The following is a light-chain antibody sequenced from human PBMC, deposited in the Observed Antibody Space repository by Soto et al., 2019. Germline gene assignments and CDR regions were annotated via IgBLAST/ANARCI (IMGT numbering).Light chain of an antibody. CDR1: SSDVGGYNY. Sequence: QSALTQPPSASGSPGQSVTISCTGTSSDVGGYNYVSWYQQYPGRAPELMIYEVTKRPSGVPDRFSGSKSGNTASLTVSGLQAEDEADYYCSSYAASNNFYFVFGGGTKLT. CDR2: EVT. V-gene: IGLV2-8*01. CDR3: SSYAASNNFYFV. J-gene: IGLJ3*02.